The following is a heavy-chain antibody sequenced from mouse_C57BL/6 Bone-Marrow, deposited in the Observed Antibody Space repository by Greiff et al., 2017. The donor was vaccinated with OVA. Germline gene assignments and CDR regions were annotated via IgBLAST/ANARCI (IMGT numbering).Heavy chain of an antibody. CDR2: IHPNSGST. CDR1: GYTFTSYW. D-gene: IGHD1-1*01. V-gene: IGHV1-64*01. J-gene: IGHJ1*03. CDR3: AREGNYYGSFWYFDV. Sequence: QVQLQQPGAELVKPGASVKLSCTASGYTFTSYWMHWVKQRPGQGLEWIGMIHPNSGSTNYNEKFKSKAKLTVDKSSSTAYMQLSSLTSEDSAVYYCAREGNYYGSFWYFDVWGTGTTVTVSS.